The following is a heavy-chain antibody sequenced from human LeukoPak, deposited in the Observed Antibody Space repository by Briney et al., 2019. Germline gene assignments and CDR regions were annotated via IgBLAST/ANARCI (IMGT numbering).Heavy chain of an antibody. J-gene: IGHJ3*02. CDR1: GGSISSYY. CDR3: AREPSYYYGSGSYPTPYDI. D-gene: IGHD3-10*01. Sequence: SETLSLTCTVSGGSISSYYWSWIRQPPGKGLEWIGYIYYSGSTNYNPSLKSRVTISVDTSKNQFSLKLSSVTAADTAVYYCAREPSYYYGSGSYPTPYDIWGQGTMVTVSS. V-gene: IGHV4-59*12. CDR2: IYYSGST.